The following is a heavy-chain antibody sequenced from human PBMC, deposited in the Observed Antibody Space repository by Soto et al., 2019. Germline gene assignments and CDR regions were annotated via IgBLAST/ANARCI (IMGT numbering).Heavy chain of an antibody. D-gene: IGHD6-19*01. CDR2: ISYDGSNK. J-gene: IGHJ5*02. CDR3: ARDSQREQWNWFDP. CDR1: GFTFSSYA. V-gene: IGHV3-30-3*01. Sequence: PGGSLRLSCAASGFTFSSYAMHCVRQAPGKGLEWVAVISYDGSNKYYADSVKGRFTISRDNSKNTLYLQMNSLRAEDTAVYYCARDSQREQWNWFDPWGQGTLVTVSS.